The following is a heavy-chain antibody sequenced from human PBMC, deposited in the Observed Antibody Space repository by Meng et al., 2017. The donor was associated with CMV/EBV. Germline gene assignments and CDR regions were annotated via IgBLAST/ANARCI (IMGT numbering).Heavy chain of an antibody. CDR3: ARIYSNYYYGMDV. CDR1: GFSLSNARMG. D-gene: IGHD4-11*01. Sequence: SGPTLVKPTETLTLTCTVSGFSLSNARMGVIWIRQPPGKALEWLAHIFSNDEKSYSTSLQSRLTISKDTSKSQVVLTMTNMDPVDTATYYCARIYSNYYYGMDVWGQGTTVTVSS. J-gene: IGHJ6*02. CDR2: IFSNDEK. V-gene: IGHV2-26*01.